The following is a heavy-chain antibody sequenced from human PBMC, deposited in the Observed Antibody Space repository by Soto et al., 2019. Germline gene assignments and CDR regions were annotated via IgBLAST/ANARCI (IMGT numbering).Heavy chain of an antibody. D-gene: IGHD4-17*01. CDR1: GTSLSGLP. Sequence: GASVKVSCKVSGTSLSGLPMHWVRQAPGKGLEWMGSLDYEEGERSFAHRFQGRLTVTEDTSTDTAYMELSSLMSEDTAVYYCAAGVTTFDYWGQGTMVTLSS. V-gene: IGHV1-24*01. J-gene: IGHJ4*02. CDR2: LDYEEGER. CDR3: AAGVTTFDY.